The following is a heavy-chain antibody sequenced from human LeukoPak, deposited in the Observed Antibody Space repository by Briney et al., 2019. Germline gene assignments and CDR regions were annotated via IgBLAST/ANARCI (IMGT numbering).Heavy chain of an antibody. J-gene: IGHJ4*02. CDR3: ARTDYSNYGAPFDY. D-gene: IGHD4-4*01. CDR1: GFTVNSNY. CDR2: IYSGGST. Sequence: PGGSLRLSCAASGFTVNSNYMSWVRQAPGKGLEWVSVIYSGGSTYYADSVKGRFTISRDNSKNTLYLQMNSLRAEDTAVYYCARTDYSNYGAPFDYWGQGTLVTVSS. V-gene: IGHV3-66*01.